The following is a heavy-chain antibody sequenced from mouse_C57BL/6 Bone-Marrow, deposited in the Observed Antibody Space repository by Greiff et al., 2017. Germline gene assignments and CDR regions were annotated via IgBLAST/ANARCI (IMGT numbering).Heavy chain of an antibody. J-gene: IGHJ2*01. V-gene: IGHV5-17*01. CDR3: ARTIYYSFDY. CDR1: GFTFSDYG. D-gene: IGHD1-1*01. CDR2: ISSGSSTI. Sequence: EVKLMESGGGLVKPGGSLKLSCAASGFTFSDYGMHWVRQAPEKGLEWVAYISSGSSTIYYADTVKGRFTISRDNAKNTLFLQMTRLRSEDTAMYYCARTIYYSFDYWGQGTTLTVSS.